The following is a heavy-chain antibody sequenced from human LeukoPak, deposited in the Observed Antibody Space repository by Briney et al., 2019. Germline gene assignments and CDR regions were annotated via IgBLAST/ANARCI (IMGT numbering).Heavy chain of an antibody. Sequence: GESLEISCKGSGYSFTSYWIGWVRQMPGKGLEWMGIIYPGDSDTRYSPSFQGQVTISVDKSISTAYLQWNSLKASDTAMYYCARRAYYYDSSGYHEYFQHWGQGTLVTVSS. CDR3: ARRAYYYDSSGYHEYFQH. V-gene: IGHV5-51*01. CDR1: GYSFTSYW. J-gene: IGHJ1*01. D-gene: IGHD3-22*01. CDR2: IYPGDSDT.